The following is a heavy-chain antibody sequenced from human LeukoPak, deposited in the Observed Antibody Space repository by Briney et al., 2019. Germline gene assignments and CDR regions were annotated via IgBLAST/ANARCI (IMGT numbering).Heavy chain of an antibody. Sequence: GGSLRLSCAASGFTVSGNYMSWVRQAPGMGLEWVSVIYSGGSTHYADSMKGRFTISRDNSKNTLYLQMNTLRAEDTAVYYCATSRGYSVYDPFDYWGQGTLVTVSS. CDR2: IYSGGST. CDR1: GFTVSGNY. J-gene: IGHJ4*02. V-gene: IGHV3-66*01. D-gene: IGHD5/OR15-5a*01. CDR3: ATSRGYSVYDPFDY.